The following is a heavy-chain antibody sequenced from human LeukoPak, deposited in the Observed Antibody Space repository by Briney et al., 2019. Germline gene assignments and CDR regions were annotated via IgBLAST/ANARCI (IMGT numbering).Heavy chain of an antibody. CDR2: IYHSGST. J-gene: IGHJ4*02. Sequence: SETLSLTCAVSGYSISSGYYWGWIRQPPGKGLEWIGSIYHSGSTYYNPSLKSRVTISVDTSKNQFSLKLSSVTAADTAVYYCARRAAAGRIDYWGQGTLVTVSS. D-gene: IGHD6-13*01. V-gene: IGHV4-38-2*01. CDR3: ARRAAAGRIDY. CDR1: GYSISSGYY.